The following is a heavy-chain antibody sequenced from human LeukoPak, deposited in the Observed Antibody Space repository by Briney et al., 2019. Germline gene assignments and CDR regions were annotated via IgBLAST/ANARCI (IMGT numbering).Heavy chain of an antibody. CDR3: ARDHTGYSSSWYRRQYCYMDV. V-gene: IGHV3-21*01. D-gene: IGHD6-13*01. CDR2: TSSSSSYI. J-gene: IGHJ6*03. Sequence: GGSLRLSCAASGFTFSSYSMNWVRQAPGKGLEWVSSTSSSSSYIYYADSVKGRFTISRDNAKNSLYLQMNSLRAEDTAVYYCARDHTGYSSSWYRRQYCYMDVWGKGTTVTVSS. CDR1: GFTFSSYS.